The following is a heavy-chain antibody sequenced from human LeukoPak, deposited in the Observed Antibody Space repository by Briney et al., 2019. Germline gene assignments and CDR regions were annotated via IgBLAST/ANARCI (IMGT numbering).Heavy chain of an antibody. CDR2: ISSSSSYI. CDR1: GFTFEDYG. CDR3: ARDPYSGNYGAYYYYYMDV. Sequence: GGSLRLSCAVSGFTFEDYGMSWVRQAPGKGLEWVSSISSSSSYIYYADSVKGRFTISRDNAKNSLYLQMDSLRVEDTAEYYCARDPYSGNYGAYYYYYMDVWGKGTTVTVSS. V-gene: IGHV3-21*06. D-gene: IGHD1-26*01. J-gene: IGHJ6*03.